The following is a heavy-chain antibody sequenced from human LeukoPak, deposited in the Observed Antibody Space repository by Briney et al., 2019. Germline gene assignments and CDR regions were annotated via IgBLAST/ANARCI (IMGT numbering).Heavy chain of an antibody. J-gene: IGHJ4*02. CDR2: IYSGGST. D-gene: IGHD3-22*01. Sequence: GGSLRLSCAASGFTVSSNYMSWVRQAPGKGLEWVSVIYSGGSTYYADSVKGRFTISRDNSKNTLYLQMNSLRAEYTAVYYCARDPNRGYDSSLFDYWGQGTLVTVSS. CDR3: ARDPNRGYDSSLFDY. CDR1: GFTVSSNY. V-gene: IGHV3-66*01.